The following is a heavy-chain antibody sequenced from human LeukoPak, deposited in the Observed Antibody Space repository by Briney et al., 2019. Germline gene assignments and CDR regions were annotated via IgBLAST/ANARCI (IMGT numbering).Heavy chain of an antibody. J-gene: IGHJ2*01. CDR1: GGSISSSSYY. CDR3: ARLGYCSGGSCYSSAYWYFDL. V-gene: IGHV4-39*01. Sequence: SETLSLTCTVSGGSISSSSYYWGWIRQPPGKGLEWIGSIYHSGSTYYNPSLKSRVTISVDTSKNQFSLKLSSVTAADTAVYYCARLGYCSGGSCYSSAYWYFDLWGRGTLVTVSS. D-gene: IGHD2-15*01. CDR2: IYHSGST.